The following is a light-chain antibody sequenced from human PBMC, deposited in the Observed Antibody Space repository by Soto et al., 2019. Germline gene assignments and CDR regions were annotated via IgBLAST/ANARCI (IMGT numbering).Light chain of an antibody. V-gene: IGKV1-5*01. Sequence: DIQMTLSPSSLSASVGDRVTITCRASHSVTSWLAWYQQKPGKAPKLLIYDASTLESGVPSRFSGRGSGTEFTLTISSLQPDDFATYYCHQYNSYSPTFGGGTKVEIK. J-gene: IGKJ4*01. CDR3: HQYNSYSPT. CDR1: HSVTSW. CDR2: DAS.